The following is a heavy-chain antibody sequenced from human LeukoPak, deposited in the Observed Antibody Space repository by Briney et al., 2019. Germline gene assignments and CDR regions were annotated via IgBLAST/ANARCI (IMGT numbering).Heavy chain of an antibody. J-gene: IGHJ6*02. CDR1: GFSISNSP. Sequence: GGSLRLSCAASGFSISNSPMSWVRQPPGRGLEWVAGISESGDRRMYAASVKGRVTISRDNSNNILSLQMNALRADDTAVYYCAKGGPTFRPAYYDILTGYGTHYHYGMDVWGQGTTVTVSS. D-gene: IGHD3-9*01. CDR3: AKGGPTFRPAYYDILTGYGTHYHYGMDV. V-gene: IGHV3-23*01. CDR2: ISESGDRR.